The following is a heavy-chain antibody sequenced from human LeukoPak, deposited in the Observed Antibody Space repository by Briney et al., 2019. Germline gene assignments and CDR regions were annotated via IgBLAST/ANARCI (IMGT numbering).Heavy chain of an antibody. CDR3: ARHVAGGSTSPGVAAAGSLDY. J-gene: IGHJ4*02. V-gene: IGHV5-51*01. CDR1: GYSFTSYW. D-gene: IGHD6-13*01. CDR2: IYPGDSDT. Sequence: GGSLKISCKGSGYSFTSYWIGWVRQMPGKGLEWMGIIYPGDSDTRYSPSFQGQVTISADKSISTAYLQWSSLKASDTAMYYCARHVAGGSTSPGVAAAGSLDYWGQGTLVTVSS.